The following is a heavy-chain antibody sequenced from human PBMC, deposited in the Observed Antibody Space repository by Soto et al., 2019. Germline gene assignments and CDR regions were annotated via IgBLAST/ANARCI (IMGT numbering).Heavy chain of an antibody. Sequence: GGSLRLSCAASGFTFSDYYMTWVRQAPGKGLEWVSYISSSGNSIYYADSVRGRFTVSRDNAKNSLFLQMNSLRAEDTAVYYCARRAAAGRSFDYWGLGTLVTVSS. V-gene: IGHV3-11*01. CDR1: GFTFSDYY. J-gene: IGHJ4*02. D-gene: IGHD6-13*01. CDR3: ARRAAAGRSFDY. CDR2: ISSSGNSI.